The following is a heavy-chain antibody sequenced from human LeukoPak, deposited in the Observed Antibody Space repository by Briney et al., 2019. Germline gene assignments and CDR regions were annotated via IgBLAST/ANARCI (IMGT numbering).Heavy chain of an antibody. CDR2: TFYSGST. D-gene: IGHD3-22*01. CDR3: ATYYYDSSGSPAYYFDF. Sequence: SQTLSLTCTVSGGSISNGGYFWSWIRQPPGKGLEWIGYTFYSGSTYYNPSLKSRLTISIGTSKNQFSLKLRSVTAADTAVYYCATYYYDSSGSPAYYFDFWGQGTLVTVSS. V-gene: IGHV4-30-4*01. J-gene: IGHJ4*02. CDR1: GGSISNGGYF.